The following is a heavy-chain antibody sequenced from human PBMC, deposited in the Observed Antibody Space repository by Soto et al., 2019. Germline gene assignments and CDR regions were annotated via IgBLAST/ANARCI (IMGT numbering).Heavy chain of an antibody. V-gene: IGHV4-31*03. CDR2: ISHSGST. CDR3: AREYTYGSNFFEC. D-gene: IGHD5-18*01. J-gene: IGHJ4*02. Sequence: QVQLQESGPGLVKPSQTLSLSCTVSGGSISSTAYYWSGIRQHPGKGLERIGYISHSGSTYYTPSLKSRVIISAATSKKQFSLNLTSVTAAGAGVYFCAREYTYGSNFFECWGQGALVTVSS. CDR1: GGSISSTAYY.